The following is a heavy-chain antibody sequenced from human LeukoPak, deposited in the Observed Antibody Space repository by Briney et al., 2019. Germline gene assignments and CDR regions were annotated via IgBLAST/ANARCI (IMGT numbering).Heavy chain of an antibody. J-gene: IGHJ4*02. CDR2: IWYDGSNK. CDR1: GFTFSSYG. D-gene: IGHD3-16*01. Sequence: PGGSLRLSGAASGFTFSSYGMHWVRQAPGKGLEWVACIWYDGSNKYYADTVKGRFTISRDNSKNTLYLQMNSLRAEDTAVYYCAREAYSNLGDAGAWFDYWGQGTLVTVSS. V-gene: IGHV3-33*01. CDR3: AREAYSNLGDAGAWFDY.